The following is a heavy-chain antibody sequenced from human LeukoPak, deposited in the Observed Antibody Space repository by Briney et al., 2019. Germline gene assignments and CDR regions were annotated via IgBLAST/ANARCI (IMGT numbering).Heavy chain of an antibody. V-gene: IGHV4-59*01. CDR1: GGSISSYY. CDR3: ATGLRYSSGWYGTYYYYYMDV. Sequence: SETLSLTCTVSGGSISSYYWSWIRQPPGKVLEWIGYIYYSGSTNYNPSLKSRVTISVDTSKNQFSLKLSSVTAADTAVYYCATGLRYSSGWYGTYYYYYMDVWGKGTTVTISS. CDR2: IYYSGST. J-gene: IGHJ6*03. D-gene: IGHD6-19*01.